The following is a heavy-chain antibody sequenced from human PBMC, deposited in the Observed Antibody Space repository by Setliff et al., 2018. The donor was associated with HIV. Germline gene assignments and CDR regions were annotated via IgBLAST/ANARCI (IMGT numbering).Heavy chain of an antibody. CDR1: GYSISSGYY. Sequence: SETLSLTCAVSGYSISSGYYWGWIRQPPGKGLEWIGSIYHSGSTYYNPSLKSRVTISVDTSENQFSLKLSSVTAADTAVYYCASYGDYGSLDYWGQGTLVTVSS. J-gene: IGHJ4*02. CDR2: IYHSGST. V-gene: IGHV4-38-2*01. CDR3: ASYGDYGSLDY. D-gene: IGHD4-17*01.